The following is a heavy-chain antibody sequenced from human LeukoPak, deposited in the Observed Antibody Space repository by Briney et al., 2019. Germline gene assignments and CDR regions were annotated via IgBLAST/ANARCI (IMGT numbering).Heavy chain of an antibody. Sequence: PGRSLRLSCAASGFTFSSYGMHWVRQAPGKGLEWVTVIWYDGSNKYHADSVKGRFTISRDNSKNTLYLQMNSLRAEDTAVYYCARVGQNYYGMDVWGQGTTVTVSS. V-gene: IGHV3-33*01. CDR1: GFTFSSYG. J-gene: IGHJ6*02. CDR2: IWYDGSNK. CDR3: ARVGQNYYGMDV.